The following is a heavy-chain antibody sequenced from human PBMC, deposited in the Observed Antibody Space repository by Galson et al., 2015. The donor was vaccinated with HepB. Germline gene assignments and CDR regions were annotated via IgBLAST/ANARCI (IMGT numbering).Heavy chain of an antibody. V-gene: IGHV3-23*01. J-gene: IGHJ4*02. CDR3: AKDLGGWSGYSILDY. CDR2: ISGSGGST. Sequence: SLRLSCAASGFTFSSYAMSWVRQAPGKGLEWVSAISGSGGSTYYADSVKGRFTISRDNSKNTLYLQMNSLRAEDTAVYYCAKDLGGWSGYSILDYWGQGILVTVSS. D-gene: IGHD3-3*01. CDR1: GFTFSSYA.